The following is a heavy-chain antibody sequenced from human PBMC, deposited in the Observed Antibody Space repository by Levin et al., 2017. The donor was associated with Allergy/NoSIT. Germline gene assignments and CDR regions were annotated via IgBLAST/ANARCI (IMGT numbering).Heavy chain of an antibody. CDR1: GGSISSGGYY. J-gene: IGHJ4*02. D-gene: IGHD2-21*02. CDR2: IYYSGNT. CDR3: ARGMAFCGGDCYPNFDY. Sequence: SETLSLTCSVSGGSISSGGYYWSWIRQYPGRGLEWIGYIYYSGNTYYNPSLKSRVTISVDTSKNQFSLNLTSVTAADTAVYYCARGMAFCGGDCYPNFDYWGQGTLVTVSS. V-gene: IGHV4-31*03.